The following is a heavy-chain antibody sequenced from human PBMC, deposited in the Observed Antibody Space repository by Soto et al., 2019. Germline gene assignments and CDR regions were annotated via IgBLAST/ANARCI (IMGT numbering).Heavy chain of an antibody. CDR2: ISSSGDNI. V-gene: IGHV3-48*02. D-gene: IGHD2-21*02. J-gene: IGHJ4*02. CDR1: GFRFSDHS. CDR3: ARLPKGSLVTA. Sequence: GVSLRLSCVASGFRFSDHSMTWVRQSPGKGLQWIAYISSSGDNIYYAESVRGRFTDSRDNAKNALFLEMNSLRDDDTATYYCARLPKGSLVTAWGQGTRVTVSS.